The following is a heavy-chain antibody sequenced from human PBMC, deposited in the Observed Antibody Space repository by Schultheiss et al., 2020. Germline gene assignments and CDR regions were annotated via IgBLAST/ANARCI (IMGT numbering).Heavy chain of an antibody. D-gene: IGHD1-20*01. CDR1: GFTFSSYG. V-gene: IGHV3-30*19. CDR3: ARGLTGLYYFDY. J-gene: IGHJ4*02. CDR2: ISYDGSNK. Sequence: GESLKISCAASGFTFSSYGMHWVRQAPGKGLEWVAVISYDGSNKYYADSVKGRFTISRDNSKNTLYLQMNSLRAEDTAVYYCARGLTGLYYFDYWGQGTLVTGSS.